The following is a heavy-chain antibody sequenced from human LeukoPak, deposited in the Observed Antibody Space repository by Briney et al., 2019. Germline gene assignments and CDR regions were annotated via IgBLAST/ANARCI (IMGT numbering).Heavy chain of an antibody. V-gene: IGHV1-46*01. D-gene: IGHD2-21*02. J-gene: IGHJ4*02. CDR1: GYTFITYY. CDR3: ARECGGDCYSTFDY. Sequence: ASVKVSCKASGYTFITYYLHWVRQAPGQGLEWMGIMNPSGGSTRNTQKFQGRVTMTRDTSTSTVYMELSSLRSEDTAVYYCARECGGDCYSTFDYWGQGTLVTVSS. CDR2: MNPSGGST.